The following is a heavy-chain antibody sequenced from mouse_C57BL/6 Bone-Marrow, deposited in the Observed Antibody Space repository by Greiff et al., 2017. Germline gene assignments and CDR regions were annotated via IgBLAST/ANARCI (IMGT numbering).Heavy chain of an antibody. J-gene: IGHJ2*01. CDR2: ISNGGGST. CDR3: ARKANWDRDYFDY. V-gene: IGHV5-12*01. D-gene: IGHD4-1*01. Sequence: EVMLVESGGGLVQPGGSLKLSCAASGFTFSDYYMYWVRQTPEKRLEWVAYISNGGGSTYYPDTVKGRFTISRDNAKYTLYLQMSRLKSEDTAMYYCARKANWDRDYFDYWGQGTTLTVSS. CDR1: GFTFSDYY.